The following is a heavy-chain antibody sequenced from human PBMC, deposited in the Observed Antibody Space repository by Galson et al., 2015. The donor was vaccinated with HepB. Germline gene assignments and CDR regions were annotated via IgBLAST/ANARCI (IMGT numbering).Heavy chain of an antibody. CDR3: ARGSGYGFDI. V-gene: IGHV3-66*01. Sequence: SLRLSCAASGFIVSSNYMNWVRQAPGKGLEWVSVIYSGGYTYSADSMKGRFTISRDNSKNTLFLHMNSLRDGDTAVYYCARGSGYGFDIWGQGTMVTVSS. CDR1: GFIVSSNY. CDR2: IYSGGYT. J-gene: IGHJ3*02.